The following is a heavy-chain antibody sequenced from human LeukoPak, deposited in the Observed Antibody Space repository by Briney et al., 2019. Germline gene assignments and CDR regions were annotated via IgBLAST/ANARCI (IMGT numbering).Heavy chain of an antibody. D-gene: IGHD5-18*01. V-gene: IGHV1-69*13. CDR2: IIPIFGTA. CDR1: GGTFSSYA. Sequence: SVKVSCKASGGTFSSYAISWARQAPGQGLEWMGGIIPIFGTANYAQKFQGRVTITADESTSTAYMELSSLRSEDTAVYYCARSPRAMAIFDYWGQGTLVTVSS. CDR3: ARSPRAMAIFDY. J-gene: IGHJ4*02.